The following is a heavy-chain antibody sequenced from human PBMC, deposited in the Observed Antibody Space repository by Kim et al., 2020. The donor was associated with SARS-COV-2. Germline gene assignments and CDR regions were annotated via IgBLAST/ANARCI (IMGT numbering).Heavy chain of an antibody. CDR2: IYYSGST. D-gene: IGHD3-22*01. V-gene: IGHV4-61*01. J-gene: IGHJ6*02. CDR1: GGSVSSGSYY. CDR3: ARRYYDSSGYRPFYYGIDV. Sequence: SETLSLTCTVSGGSVSSGSYYWSWIRQPPGKGLEWIGYIYYSGSTNYNPSLKSRVTISVDTSKNQFSLKLSSVTAADTAVYYCARRYYDSSGYRPFYYGIDVWGQGTTVTVSS.